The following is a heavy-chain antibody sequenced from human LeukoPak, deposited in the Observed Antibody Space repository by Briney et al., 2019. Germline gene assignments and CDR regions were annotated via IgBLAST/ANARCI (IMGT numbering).Heavy chain of an antibody. CDR1: GYTFSDYY. V-gene: IGHV1-46*04. Sequence: ASVKVSCKASGYTFSDYYMHWVRQAPGQGLEWMGIINPSRGSTSYVQTLQGRLTMTSDTSTSTVYMELSSLRSEDTAVYYCARVREMATSSSAFDIWGQGTMVTVSS. CDR2: INPSRGST. CDR3: ARVREMATSSSAFDI. J-gene: IGHJ3*02. D-gene: IGHD5-24*01.